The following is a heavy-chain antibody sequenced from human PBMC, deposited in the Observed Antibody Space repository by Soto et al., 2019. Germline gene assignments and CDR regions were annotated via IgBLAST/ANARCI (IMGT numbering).Heavy chain of an antibody. CDR3: AREIGGDNYGFDS. J-gene: IGHJ4*02. V-gene: IGHV4-31*03. D-gene: IGHD3-10*01. Sequence: PSETLSLTCTVSGGSFTSGGYYWSWIRQRPGKGLEWIGYISYSGDTNYNPSLQSRVTISADASRSHFSLKLSSVSAADTAVYYCAREIGGDNYGFDSWGQGMLVTVSS. CDR2: ISYSGDT. CDR1: GGSFTSGGYY.